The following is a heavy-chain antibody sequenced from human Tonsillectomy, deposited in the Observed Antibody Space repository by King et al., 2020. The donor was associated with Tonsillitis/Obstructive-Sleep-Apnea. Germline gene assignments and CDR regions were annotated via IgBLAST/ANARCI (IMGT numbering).Heavy chain of an antibody. CDR1: GYTFTGYY. CDR3: VRGGSNGNEGAYYGLDV. D-gene: IGHD1-1*01. V-gene: IGHV1-2*02. J-gene: IGHJ6*02. Sequence: VQLVESGAEVKKPGASVKVSCKASGYTFTGYYVHWVRQAPGQGLEWMGWINPNSGGAKYAQKFQVRVTMTRDTSINTVYMELSRLRSDDTAVYYCVRGGSNGNEGAYYGLDVWGQGTTVTVSS. CDR2: INPNSGGA.